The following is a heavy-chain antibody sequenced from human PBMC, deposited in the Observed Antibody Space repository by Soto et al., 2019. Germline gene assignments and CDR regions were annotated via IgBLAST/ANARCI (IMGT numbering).Heavy chain of an antibody. V-gene: IGHV3-21*01. J-gene: IGHJ4*02. CDR1: GFTFSSYS. CDR3: ARRIAVSGNLDY. D-gene: IGHD6-19*01. CDR2: ISSSSSYI. Sequence: EVQLVESGGGLVKPGGSLRLSCAASGFTFSSYSMNWVRQAPGKGREWVSSISSSSSYIYYADSVKGRFTISRDNAKNSLYLQMNSLRAEDTAVYYCARRIAVSGNLDYWGQGTLVTVSS.